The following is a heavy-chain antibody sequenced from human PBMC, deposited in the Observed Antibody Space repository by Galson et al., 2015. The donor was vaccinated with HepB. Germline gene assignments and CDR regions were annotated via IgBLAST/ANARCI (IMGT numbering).Heavy chain of an antibody. CDR3: ARAGWDYDILTGYSMGYYFDY. Sequence: SLRLSCAASGFTVSSNYMSWVRQAPGKGLEWVSVIYSGGSTYYADSVKGRFTITRDNSKNTLYLQMNSLRAEDTAVYYCARAGWDYDILTGYSMGYYFDYWGQGTLVTVSS. CDR2: IYSGGST. D-gene: IGHD3-9*01. J-gene: IGHJ4*02. V-gene: IGHV3-53*01. CDR1: GFTVSSNY.